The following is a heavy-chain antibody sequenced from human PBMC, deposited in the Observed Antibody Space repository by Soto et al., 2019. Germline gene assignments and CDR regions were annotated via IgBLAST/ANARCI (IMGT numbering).Heavy chain of an antibody. Sequence: GGSLRLSCEASGFSFSSYEMNWVRQAPGKGLEWVSYISTGGGAIHYTDSVKGRFTVSRDNAKSSLYLQMNSLRAEDTALYYCARDIGGGNWFDPWGQGTLVTVSS. J-gene: IGHJ5*02. CDR1: GFSFSSYE. D-gene: IGHD1-26*01. CDR2: ISTGGGAI. V-gene: IGHV3-48*03. CDR3: ARDIGGGNWFDP.